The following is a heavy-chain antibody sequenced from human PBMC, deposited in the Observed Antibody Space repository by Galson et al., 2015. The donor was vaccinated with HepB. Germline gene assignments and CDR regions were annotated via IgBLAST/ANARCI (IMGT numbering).Heavy chain of an antibody. CDR1: GFTFSTYT. Sequence: SLRLSCAASGFTFSTYTMNWVRQAPEKGLEWVSCISSSSSSIYYADSVKGRFTISRDNAKNSLYLQMNSLRAEDTAVYYCVRDPARFYYMDVWGKGTTVTVSS. CDR3: VRDPARFYYMDV. V-gene: IGHV3-48*01. J-gene: IGHJ6*03. CDR2: ISSSSSSI.